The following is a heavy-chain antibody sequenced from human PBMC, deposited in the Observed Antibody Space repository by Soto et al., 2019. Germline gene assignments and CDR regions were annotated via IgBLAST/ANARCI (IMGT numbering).Heavy chain of an antibody. CDR3: ARAAATDYYYYGMDV. CDR2: IYHSGST. Sequence: SGTLSLTCAVSGGSISSSNWWSWVRQPPGKGLEWIGEIYHSGSTNYNPSLKSRVTISVDKSKNQFSLKLSSVTAADTAVYYCARAAATDYYYYGMDVWGQGTTVTVSS. D-gene: IGHD1-1*01. J-gene: IGHJ6*01. V-gene: IGHV4-4*02. CDR1: GGSISSSNW.